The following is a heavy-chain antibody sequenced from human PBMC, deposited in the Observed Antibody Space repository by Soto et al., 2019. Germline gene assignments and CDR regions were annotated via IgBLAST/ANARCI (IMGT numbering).Heavy chain of an antibody. CDR3: AKGVYSGYDYYY. D-gene: IGHD5-12*01. CDR2: ISYDGSNK. Sequence: QVQLVESGGGVVQPGRSLRLSCAASGFTFSSYGMHWVRQAPGKGLEWVAVISYDGSNKYYADSVKGRFTISRDNSKNTLYLQVNSLRAEDTAVYYCAKGVYSGYDYYYWGQGTLVTVSS. CDR1: GFTFSSYG. J-gene: IGHJ4*02. V-gene: IGHV3-30*18.